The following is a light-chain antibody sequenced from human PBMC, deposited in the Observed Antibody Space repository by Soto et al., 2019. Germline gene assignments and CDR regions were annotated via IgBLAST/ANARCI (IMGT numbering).Light chain of an antibody. Sequence: EIVLTQSPATLSLSPGDRATLSCRASQSVSSYLAWYQQKPGQAPRLLIYDVSNRATGIPARFSGSGSGTDFTLTISSLEPEDFAVYYCQQRSNWPRTFGQGTKVDIK. CDR1: QSVSSY. J-gene: IGKJ1*01. CDR3: QQRSNWPRT. V-gene: IGKV3-11*01. CDR2: DVS.